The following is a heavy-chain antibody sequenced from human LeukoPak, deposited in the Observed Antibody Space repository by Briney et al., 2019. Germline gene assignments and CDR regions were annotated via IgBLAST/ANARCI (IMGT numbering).Heavy chain of an antibody. CDR1: GFTFSSYG. CDR2: ISYDGSNK. J-gene: IGHJ4*02. Sequence: GGSLRLSCAASGFTFSSYGMHWVRQAPGKGLEWVAVISYDGSNKYYADSVKGRFTISRDNSKNTLYLQMNSLRAEDTAVYYCAKIPISYYDYVWGSYRYVHYWGLGTLVTVSS. D-gene: IGHD3-16*02. V-gene: IGHV3-30*18. CDR3: AKIPISYYDYVWGSYRYVHY.